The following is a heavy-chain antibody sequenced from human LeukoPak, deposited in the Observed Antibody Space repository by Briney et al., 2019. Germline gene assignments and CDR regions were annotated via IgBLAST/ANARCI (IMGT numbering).Heavy chain of an antibody. V-gene: IGHV3-30-3*01. D-gene: IGHD5-18*01. CDR3: ARDYATDTDMV. J-gene: IGHJ1*01. CDR2: ISYDGGSK. Sequence: GRSLSHSCAASGFTFSTYSMHWVRQAPGQGLEWVAVISYDGGSKYYADSLKGRFTISRDNSKNTLYLQMNSLGAEDTAVYYCARDYATDTDMVWGQGIRVTVSS. CDR1: GFTFSTYS.